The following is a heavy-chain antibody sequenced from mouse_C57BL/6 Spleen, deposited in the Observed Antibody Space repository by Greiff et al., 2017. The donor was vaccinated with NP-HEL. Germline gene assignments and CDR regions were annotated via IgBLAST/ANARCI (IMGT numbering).Heavy chain of an antibody. J-gene: IGHJ3*01. CDR1: GYAFSSSW. CDR2: IYPGDGDT. CDR3: GRNSAFAY. V-gene: IGHV1-82*01. Sequence: QVQLQQSGPELVKPGASVKISCKASGYAFSSSWMNWVKQRPGKGLEWIGRIYPGDGDTNYNGKFKGKATLTADKSSSTAYMQLSSLTSEDAAVYFCGRNSAFAYWGQGTLVTVSA.